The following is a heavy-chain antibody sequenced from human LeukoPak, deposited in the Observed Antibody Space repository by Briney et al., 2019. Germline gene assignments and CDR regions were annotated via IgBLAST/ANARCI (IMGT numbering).Heavy chain of an antibody. CDR3: ARDYYDSSGTYEYFDY. J-gene: IGHJ4*02. Sequence: SETLSLTGTVSGGSISSYYWSWIRQPPGKGLEWIGYIYYSGSTNYNPSLKSRVTISVDTSKNQFSLKLSSLTAADTAVYYCARDYYDSSGTYEYFDYWGQGTLVTVSS. V-gene: IGHV4-59*01. CDR2: IYYSGST. CDR1: GGSISSYY. D-gene: IGHD3-22*01.